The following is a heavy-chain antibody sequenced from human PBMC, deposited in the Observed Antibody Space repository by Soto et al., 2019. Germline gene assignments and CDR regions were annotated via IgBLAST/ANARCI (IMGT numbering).Heavy chain of an antibody. J-gene: IGHJ5*02. CDR2: IYYSRST. V-gene: IGHV4-31*03. CDR3: ARGAENNWFDP. CDR1: GGSISSGGYY. Sequence: QVQLQESGPGLVKPSQTLSLTCTVSGGSISSGGYYWSWIRQHPGKGLEWIGYIYYSRSTYYNPSLKSRVTISVDTSKNQCSLKLSSVTAADTAVYYCARGAENNWFDPWGQGTLVTVSS.